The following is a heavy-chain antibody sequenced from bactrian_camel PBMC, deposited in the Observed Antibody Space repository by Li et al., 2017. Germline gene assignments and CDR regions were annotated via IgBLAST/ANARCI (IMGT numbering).Heavy chain of an antibody. V-gene: IGHV3S53*01. J-gene: IGHJ4*01. CDR1: EYDDSTVV. CDR2: IASDGVP. D-gene: IGHD2*01. Sequence: HVQLVESGGGSVHAGGSLRLSCVASEYDDSTVVMGWFRQAPGKEREGVAAIASDGVPDYADSVKGRFTISQDNAKNTLYLRMNSLKPEDTAMYYCAFRRGQTYCSPRNVDGFPYLGQGTQVTVS.